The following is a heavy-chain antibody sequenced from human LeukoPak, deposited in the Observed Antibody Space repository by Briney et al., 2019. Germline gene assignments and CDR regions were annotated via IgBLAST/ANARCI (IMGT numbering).Heavy chain of an antibody. CDR2: VNYGGST. CDR1: GVSIISSSYD. V-gene: IGHV4-39*01. J-gene: IGHJ4*02. CDR3: ARHFDN. Sequence: SETLSLTCTVSGVSIISSSYDWGWIRQPPGKGREWIGSVNYGGSTDYNPSLKSRVTISVDASKNQFSLKMRSVTAADTAVYYCARHFDNWGQGTLVTVSS.